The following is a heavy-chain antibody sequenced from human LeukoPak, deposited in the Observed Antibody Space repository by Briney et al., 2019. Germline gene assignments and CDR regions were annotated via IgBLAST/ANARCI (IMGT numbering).Heavy chain of an antibody. J-gene: IGHJ5*02. CDR1: GFTFTSYA. Sequence: ASVKLSCTASGFTFTSYAMSWVRQAPGQGLEWMGWIGAYNGNTNYAETLQGRVTMTTDTSTNTAYMELRSLRSDDTAVYYCARMASTLAWFDPWGQGTLVTVSS. CDR3: ARMASTLAWFDP. D-gene: IGHD5-24*01. V-gene: IGHV1-18*04. CDR2: IGAYNGNT.